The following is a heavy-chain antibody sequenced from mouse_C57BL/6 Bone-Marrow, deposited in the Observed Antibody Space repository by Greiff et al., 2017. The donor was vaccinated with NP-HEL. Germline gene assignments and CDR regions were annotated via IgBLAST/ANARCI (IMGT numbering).Heavy chain of an antibody. V-gene: IGHV1-56*01. CDR3: ARLRGLPLAMDY. Sequence: VQLQQSGPELVRPGASVKISCKAPGYTFTSHWMQWVRQRPGQGLEWIGEIYPGSGSTYYNAKFKGKATMTVETSASTAYMQLSSLTSEDSAVYVCARLRGLPLAMDYWGQGTSVTVSS. CDR2: IYPGSGST. J-gene: IGHJ4*01. CDR1: GYTFTSHW. D-gene: IGHD2-12*01.